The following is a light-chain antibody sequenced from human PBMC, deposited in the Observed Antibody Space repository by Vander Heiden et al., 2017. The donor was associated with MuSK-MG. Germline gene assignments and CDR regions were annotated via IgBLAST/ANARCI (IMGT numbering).Light chain of an antibody. J-gene: IGLJ3*02. V-gene: IGLV1-40*01. Sequence: QSVLTQPPSVSRAPGQRVTISCTGSSSNIGAGYDVHWYQQLPGTAPKLLIYGNSNRPSGVPDRFSVSKSGTSASLAITGLQAEDEADFYCQSYDSSLSGAVFGGGTKLTVL. CDR2: GNS. CDR3: QSYDSSLSGAV. CDR1: SSNIGAGYD.